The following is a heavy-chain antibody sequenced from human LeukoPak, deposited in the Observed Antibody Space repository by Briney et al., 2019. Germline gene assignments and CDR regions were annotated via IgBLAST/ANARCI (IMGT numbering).Heavy chain of an antibody. CDR2: IYYSGST. CDR1: GGSISSYY. D-gene: IGHD3-16*01. V-gene: IGHV4-59*12. J-gene: IGHJ4*02. Sequence: SETLSLTCTVSGGSISSYYWSWIRQPPGKGLEWIGYIYYSGSTNYNPSLKSRVTISVDTSKNQFSLKLTSVTAADTAVYYCARDVPGGRNDYWGQGTLVTVSS. CDR3: ARDVPGGRNDY.